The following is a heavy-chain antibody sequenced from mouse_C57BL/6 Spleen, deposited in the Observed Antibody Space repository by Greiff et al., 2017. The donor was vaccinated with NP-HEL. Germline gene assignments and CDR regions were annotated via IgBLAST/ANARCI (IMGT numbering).Heavy chain of an antibody. CDR2: ISYDGSN. J-gene: IGHJ2*01. Sequence: EVQLQQSGPGLVKPSQSLSLTCSVTGYSITSGYYWNWIRQFPGNKLEWMGYISYDGSNNYNPSLKNRISITRDTSKNQFFLKLNSVTTEDTATYYCARGGDYDLYYFDYWGQGTTLTVSS. D-gene: IGHD2-4*01. CDR1: GYSITSGYY. CDR3: ARGGDYDLYYFDY. V-gene: IGHV3-6*01.